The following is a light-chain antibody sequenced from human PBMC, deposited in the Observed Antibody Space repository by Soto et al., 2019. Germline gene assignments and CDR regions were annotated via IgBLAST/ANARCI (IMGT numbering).Light chain of an antibody. CDR2: DDS. Sequence: SYELTQPPSVSVAPGQTARITCGGNNIGSKSVHWYQQKQGQAPVLVVYDDSDRPSGIPERFSGSNSGNTATLTISRVEAGDEADYYCQLWDSSSDHPVVFGGGTKVTVL. J-gene: IGLJ2*01. CDR3: QLWDSSSDHPVV. CDR1: NIGSKS. V-gene: IGLV3-21*02.